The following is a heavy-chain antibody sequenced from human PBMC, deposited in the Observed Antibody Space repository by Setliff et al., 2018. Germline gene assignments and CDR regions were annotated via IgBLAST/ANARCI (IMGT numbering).Heavy chain of an antibody. CDR2: ISAHTGNT. V-gene: IGHV1-18*01. Sequence: ASVKVSCKTSGYTFTDYGITWVRQAPGQGLGWMGWISAHTGNTYYTPKLHGRVTLTTDTSTSTAYMELTSLGSDDTAVYYCSRLVRYCTTTTCQRASGAELWGQGTLVTVSS. D-gene: IGHD2-8*01. CDR1: GYTFTDYG. CDR3: SRLVRYCTTTTCQRASGAEL. J-gene: IGHJ4*02.